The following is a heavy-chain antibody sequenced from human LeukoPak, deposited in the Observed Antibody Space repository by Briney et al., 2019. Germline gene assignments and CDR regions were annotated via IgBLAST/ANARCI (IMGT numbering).Heavy chain of an antibody. Sequence: SVKVSCKASGGTFSSFAISWVRQAPGQGLEWMGRIIPILGIANYAQKFQGRVTITADKSTSTAYMELSSLRSEDTAVYYCARDPVQYSGSHHPDFDYWGQETLVPVSS. CDR2: IIPILGIA. J-gene: IGHJ4*02. D-gene: IGHD1-26*01. V-gene: IGHV1-69*04. CDR3: ARDPVQYSGSHHPDFDY. CDR1: GGTFSSFA.